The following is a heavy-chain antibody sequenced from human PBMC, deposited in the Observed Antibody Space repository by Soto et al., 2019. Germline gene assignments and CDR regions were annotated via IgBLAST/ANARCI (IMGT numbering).Heavy chain of an antibody. CDR2: IFSGGSK. Sequence: PVGSLRLSCAASGFTVSGNYMSWVRQAPGKGLEWVSVIFSGGSKYYADSVKGRFTISRDNSKNMLYLQMNSLRAEDTAVYYCAKDLGDKVYYDYGMDVWGQGTTVTVSS. CDR1: GFTVSGNY. V-gene: IGHV3-53*01. CDR3: AKDLGDKVYYDYGMDV. D-gene: IGHD2-21*02. J-gene: IGHJ6*02.